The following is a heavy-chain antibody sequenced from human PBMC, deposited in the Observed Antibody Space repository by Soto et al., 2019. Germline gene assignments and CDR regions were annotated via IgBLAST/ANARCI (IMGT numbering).Heavy chain of an antibody. Sequence: SETLSLTCTVSGGSISSYYWSWIRQPPGKGLEWIGYIYYSGSTNYNPSLKSRVTISVDTSKNQFSLKLSSVTAADTAVYYCARALTTVTTFFDFWGQGTLDTGSS. CDR1: GGSISSYY. CDR2: IYYSGST. V-gene: IGHV4-59*01. CDR3: ARALTTVTTFFDF. D-gene: IGHD4-17*01. J-gene: IGHJ4*02.